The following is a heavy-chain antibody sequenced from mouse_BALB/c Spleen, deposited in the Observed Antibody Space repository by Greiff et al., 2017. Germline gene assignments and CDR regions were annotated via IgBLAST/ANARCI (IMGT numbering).Heavy chain of an antibody. J-gene: IGHJ2*01. CDR3: ARDGGP. CDR2: SRNKANDYTT. CDR1: GFSFSDFY. Sequence: EVMLVESGGGLVEPGGSLRLSCAISGFSFSDFYMGWVRQPPGKRLEWIAASRNKANDYTTEYSASMKSRFIVSSDTSQSILYLQMNALSAEDTAIYYCARDGGPWGQGTTLTVSA. V-gene: IGHV7-1*02.